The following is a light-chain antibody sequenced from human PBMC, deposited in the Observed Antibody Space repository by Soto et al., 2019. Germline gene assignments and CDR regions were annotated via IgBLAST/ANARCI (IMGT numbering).Light chain of an antibody. CDR1: SSDVGAYNY. Sequence: QSALTQPPSASGSPGQSVTISCTGTSSDVGAYNYVSWFQQNPGKAPKLMIYEVTKRPSGVPDRFSGSKSGNTASLTVSGLQAEDEADYYCASYGGTYVEFGGGTKLTVL. V-gene: IGLV2-8*01. CDR3: ASYGGTYVE. CDR2: EVT. J-gene: IGLJ2*01.